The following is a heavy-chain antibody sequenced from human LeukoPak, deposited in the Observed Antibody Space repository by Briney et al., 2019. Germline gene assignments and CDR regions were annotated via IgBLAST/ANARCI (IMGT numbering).Heavy chain of an antibody. D-gene: IGHD1-26*01. J-gene: IGHJ4*02. CDR2: ISGSGGST. CDR3: ARSYSGSYRAPLAY. CDR1: KFNFHTYG. Sequence: GGSLRLSCTTPKFNFHTYGLTWVREAPGKELEWVSAISGSGGSTYYADSVKGRFTISRDNAKNSLYLQMNSLRVEDTAVYYCARSYSGSYRAPLAYWGQGTLVTVSS. V-gene: IGHV3-23*01.